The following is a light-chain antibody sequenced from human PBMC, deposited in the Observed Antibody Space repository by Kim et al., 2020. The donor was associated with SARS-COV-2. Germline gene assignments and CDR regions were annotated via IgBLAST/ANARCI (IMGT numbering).Light chain of an antibody. CDR1: QSVSSSY. CDR3: QQYGSSPWT. V-gene: IGKV3-20*01. CDR2: GAS. Sequence: SPEERATLTCRASQSVSSSYLAWYQQKPGQAPMLLIYGASSRATGIPDRFSGSVSGTDFTLTISRLEPEDFAVYYCQQYGSSPWTFGQGTKVDIK. J-gene: IGKJ1*01.